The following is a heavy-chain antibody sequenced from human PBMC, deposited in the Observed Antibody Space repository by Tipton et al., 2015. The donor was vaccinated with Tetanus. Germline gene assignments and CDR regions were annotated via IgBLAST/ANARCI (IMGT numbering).Heavy chain of an antibody. D-gene: IGHD5-24*01. CDR3: AKTTIYGSIIHYFDS. CDR2: MYSGDNT. Sequence: GSLRLSCAASGFTVSSNCMSWVRQVPGKGLEWVSAMYSGDNTYYADFVEGRFTISRDSSKNTLYLQMNSLRAEDTAMYYCAKTTIYGSIIHYFDSWGQGTLVTVSS. V-gene: IGHV3-53*01. J-gene: IGHJ4*02. CDR1: GFTVSSNC.